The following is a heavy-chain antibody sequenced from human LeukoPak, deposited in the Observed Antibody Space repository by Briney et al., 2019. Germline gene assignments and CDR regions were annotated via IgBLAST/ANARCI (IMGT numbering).Heavy chain of an antibody. CDR3: ARAPGYDSPFDY. J-gene: IGHJ4*02. V-gene: IGHV1-69*13. CDR2: IIPIFGTA. Sequence: ASVKVSCKASGGTFSSYAINWVRQAPGQGLEWMGGIIPIFGTANYAQKFQGRVTITADESTSTAYMELSSLRSEDTAVYYCARAPGYDSPFDYWGQGTLVTVSS. CDR1: GGTFSSYA. D-gene: IGHD3-22*01.